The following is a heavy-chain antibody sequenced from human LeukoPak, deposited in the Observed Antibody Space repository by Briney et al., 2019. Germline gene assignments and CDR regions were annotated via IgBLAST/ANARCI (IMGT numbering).Heavy chain of an antibody. J-gene: IGHJ3*02. D-gene: IGHD2-2*01. CDR2: IIPIFGTA. CDR1: GGTFSSYA. CDR3: AGATPYCSSTSCRKGGAFDI. Sequence: AASVKVSCKASGGTFSSYAISWVRQAPGQGLEWMGGIIPIFGTANYAQKFQGRVTITADESTSTAYMELSSLRSEDTAVYYCAGATPYCSSTSCRKGGAFDIWGQGTMVTVSS. V-gene: IGHV1-69*13.